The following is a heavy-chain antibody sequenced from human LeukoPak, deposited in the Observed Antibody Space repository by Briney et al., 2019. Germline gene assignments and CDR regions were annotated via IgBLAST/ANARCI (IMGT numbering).Heavy chain of an antibody. V-gene: IGHV1-2*02. J-gene: IGHJ4*02. CDR3: ARTNIALRRADFDY. CDR1: GYTFTDYY. CDR2: INPNNGNT. Sequence: GASVKVSCKASGYTFTDYYIHWVRQAPGQGFEWMGWINPNNGNTNYAQKFQGRVAMTSDTSITTAYMDLSSLTSADRALYYCARTNIALRRADFDYWGQGTLVTVSS. D-gene: IGHD2/OR15-2a*01.